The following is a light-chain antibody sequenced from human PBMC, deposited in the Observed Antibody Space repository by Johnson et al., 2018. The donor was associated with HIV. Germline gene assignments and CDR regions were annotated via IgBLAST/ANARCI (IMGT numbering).Light chain of an antibody. CDR3: GTWDNSLSDGC. J-gene: IGLJ1*01. V-gene: IGLV1-51*01. Sequence: QSVLTQPPSVSAAPGQKVTVSCSGSSSNIGNNFVSWYQQVPGTAPKLLIYDTDKRPSGIPDRFSGSKSGTSATLGISGLQTGDEADYYCGTWDNSLSDGCFGIGTKVTVL. CDR2: DTD. CDR1: SSNIGNNF.